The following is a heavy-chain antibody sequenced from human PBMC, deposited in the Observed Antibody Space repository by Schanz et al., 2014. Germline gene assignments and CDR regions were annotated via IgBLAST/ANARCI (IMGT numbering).Heavy chain of an antibody. CDR2: IIPMLEIA. CDR3: AIISGTVMETF. D-gene: IGHD5-18*01. Sequence: QVQLVQSGAEVKKPGSSVTVSCTASGGSFSSLTISWVRQAPGQGLEWMGRIIPMLEIANYAQKFQDRVTFTADKSTSTAYMELRDLRSDDTAVFFCAIISGTVMETFWGQGTLVTVS. CDR1: GGSFSSLT. V-gene: IGHV1-69*02. J-gene: IGHJ4*02.